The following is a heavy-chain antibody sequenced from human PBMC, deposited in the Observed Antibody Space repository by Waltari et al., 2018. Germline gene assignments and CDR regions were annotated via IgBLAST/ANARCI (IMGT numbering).Heavy chain of an antibody. J-gene: IGHJ5*02. D-gene: IGHD6-6*01. Sequence: QVQLVQSGAEVKKPGSSVKVSCKASGGTFSSYAISWVRKAPGQGLEWMGWIIPIFATANYAQKFQGTGTITADESTSTAYMELSSLRSEDTAVYYCAAGYSSSSGWFDPWGQGTLVTVSS. V-gene: IGHV1-69*13. CDR2: IIPIFATA. CDR3: AAGYSSSSGWFDP. CDR1: GGTFSSYA.